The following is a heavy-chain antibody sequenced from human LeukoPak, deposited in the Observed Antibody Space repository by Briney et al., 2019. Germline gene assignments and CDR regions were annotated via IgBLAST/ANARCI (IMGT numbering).Heavy chain of an antibody. Sequence: GGSLRLSCAASGFTFSSYSMNWVRQAPGKGLEWVSHISSSSSTIYYADSVKGRFTISRDNAKNSLYLQMNSLRDEDTAVYYCARGWNEALNYYYYNRNVWAKGPRSPSP. J-gene: IGHJ6*03. D-gene: IGHD1-1*01. CDR3: ARGWNEALNYYYYNRNV. CDR2: ISSSSSTI. V-gene: IGHV3-48*02. CDR1: GFTFSSYS.